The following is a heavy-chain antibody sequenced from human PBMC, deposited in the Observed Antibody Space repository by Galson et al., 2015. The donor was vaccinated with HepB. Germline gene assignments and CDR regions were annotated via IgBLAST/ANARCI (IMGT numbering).Heavy chain of an antibody. CDR3: AKGAYTYAWRSDFDY. J-gene: IGHJ4*02. V-gene: IGHV3-23*01. CDR2: INGSGDKT. Sequence: SLRLSCAASGFTFSSYAMTWVRQAPGKGLEWVSDINGSGDKTYYADSVKGRFTISRDNSKNTLSLQMNSLRAEDTAVYYCAKGAYTYAWRSDFDYWGQGTLVTVSS. D-gene: IGHD5-18*01. CDR1: GFTFSSYA.